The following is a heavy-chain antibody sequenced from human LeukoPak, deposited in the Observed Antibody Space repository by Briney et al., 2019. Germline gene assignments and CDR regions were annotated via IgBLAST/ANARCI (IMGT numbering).Heavy chain of an antibody. D-gene: IGHD1-7*01. CDR2: INHSGST. V-gene: IGHV4-34*01. Sequence: KPSETLSLTCAVYGVSFSGYYWSWLRQPPGKGLEWIGEINHSGSTNYNPSLKSRVTISVDTSKNQFSLKLSSVTAADTAVYYCARKQTGTMYDVWGQGTQVTVSS. CDR3: ARKQTGTMYDV. J-gene: IGHJ4*02. CDR1: GVSFSGYY.